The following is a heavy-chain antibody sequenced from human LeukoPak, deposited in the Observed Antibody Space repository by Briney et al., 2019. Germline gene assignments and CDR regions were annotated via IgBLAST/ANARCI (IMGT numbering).Heavy chain of an antibody. CDR1: GGSISSYY. CDR3: ASGWELYAFDI. Sequence: PSETLSFTCTVSGGSISSYYWSWIRQPAGKGLEWIGRIYTSGSTNYNPSLKSRVTMSVDTSKNQFSLKLSSVTAADTAVYYCASGWELYAFDIWGQGTMVTVSS. V-gene: IGHV4-4*07. CDR2: IYTSGST. D-gene: IGHD1-26*01. J-gene: IGHJ3*02.